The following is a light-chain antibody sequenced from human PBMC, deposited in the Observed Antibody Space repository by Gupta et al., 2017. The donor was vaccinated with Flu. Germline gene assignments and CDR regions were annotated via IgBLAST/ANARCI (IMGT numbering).Light chain of an antibody. Sequence: SYELTQPLSVSVALGQTARLTCGETNIGHKHVHWYQQKPGQAPVLVIYGDSNRPSGIPERFSGSNSGNTATLTISRAQAGDEADYFCQVWDSTTAVFGGGTKLTVL. V-gene: IGLV3-9*01. CDR2: GDS. J-gene: IGLJ3*02. CDR1: NIGHKH. CDR3: QVWDSTTAV.